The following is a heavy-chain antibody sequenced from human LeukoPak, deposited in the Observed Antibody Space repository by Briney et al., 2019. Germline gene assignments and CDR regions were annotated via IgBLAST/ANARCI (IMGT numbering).Heavy chain of an antibody. CDR1: GFIFDTHT. Sequence: PGGSLRLSCTASGFIFDTHTLTWVRQAPGKGLEWVASISGSGDSTNYGDSVKGRFTIPRDNFKRTVHLEMSNLRADDTAMYYCVRRAAVRGMDFWGLGTTVIVSS. CDR2: ISGSGDST. CDR3: VRRAAVRGMDF. D-gene: IGHD1-14*01. V-gene: IGHV3-23*01. J-gene: IGHJ6*02.